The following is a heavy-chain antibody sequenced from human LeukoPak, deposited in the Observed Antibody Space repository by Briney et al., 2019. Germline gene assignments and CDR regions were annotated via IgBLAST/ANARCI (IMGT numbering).Heavy chain of an antibody. CDR2: FYYTGST. CDR3: ARGGSTSYREFLYNWFDP. V-gene: IGHV4-39*07. Sequence: SETLSLTCTVSGGSISSSDYYWGWIRQPPGKGLKWIGSFYYTGSTSYNPSLKSRVTISVDTSKNQFSLKLSSVTAADTAVYYCARGGSTSYREFLYNWFDPRGQGTLVTVSS. J-gene: IGHJ5*02. CDR1: GGSISSSDYY. D-gene: IGHD3-10*01.